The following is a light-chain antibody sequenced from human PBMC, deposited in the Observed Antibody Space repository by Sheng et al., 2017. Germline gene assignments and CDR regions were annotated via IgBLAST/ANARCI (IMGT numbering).Light chain of an antibody. V-gene: IGKV1-5*03. CDR1: QSISSW. Sequence: DIQMTQSPSTLSASVGDRVTITCRASQSISSWLAWYQQKPGKAPKLLIYKASSLESGVPSRFSGSGSGTEFTLTINSLQPEDFATYYCQQSSSSRWTFGQGTTVEIK. CDR3: QQSSSSRWT. J-gene: IGKJ1*01. CDR2: KAS.